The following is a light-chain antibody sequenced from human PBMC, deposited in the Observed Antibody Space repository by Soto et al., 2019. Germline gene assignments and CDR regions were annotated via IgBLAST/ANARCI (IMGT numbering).Light chain of an antibody. Sequence: QLVLTQSPSASASLGASVKLTCTLSSGHSSYAIAWHRQQPEKGPRYLMKLNSDGSHSKGDGIPDRFSGSSSGAERYLTISSLQSEDEADYYCQTWGTGVVFGGGTQLTVL. CDR2: LNSDGSH. CDR1: SGHSSYA. CDR3: QTWGTGVV. J-gene: IGLJ2*01. V-gene: IGLV4-69*01.